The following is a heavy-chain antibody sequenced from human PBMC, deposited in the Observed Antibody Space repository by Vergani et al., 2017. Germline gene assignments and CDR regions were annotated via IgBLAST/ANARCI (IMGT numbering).Heavy chain of an antibody. V-gene: IGHV2-5*01. CDR3: VYSSWYQQYYYYMDV. CDR1: GSSLSTNGVG. J-gene: IGHJ6*03. Sequence: QVTLKESGPALVKPTQTLTLTCTFSGSSLSTNGVGVGWIRQPPGKALEWLAVIYWNDDKRYSPSLKNRLAITKDTSKNQVVLKMTNMDPVDTATYYCVYSSWYQQYYYYMDVWGKGTAVTVSS. D-gene: IGHD6-13*01. CDR2: IYWNDDK.